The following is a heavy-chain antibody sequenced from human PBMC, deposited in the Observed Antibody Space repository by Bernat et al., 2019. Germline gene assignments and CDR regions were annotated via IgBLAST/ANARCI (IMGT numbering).Heavy chain of an antibody. D-gene: IGHD3-9*01. CDR3: ARDYYDILTDDYYYYGMDV. J-gene: IGHJ6*02. Sequence: EVQLVESGGGLVQPGGPLRLSCAASGFTGSSNYMTWVGQAPGKGLEWALVIYSVVSTYYADSVKGSFTISRDNSNNSLYLQMNSLRAEDTAVYYCARDYYDILTDDYYYYGMDVWCQGSTVTVSS. V-gene: IGHV3-66*01. CDR1: GFTGSSNY. CDR2: IYSVVST.